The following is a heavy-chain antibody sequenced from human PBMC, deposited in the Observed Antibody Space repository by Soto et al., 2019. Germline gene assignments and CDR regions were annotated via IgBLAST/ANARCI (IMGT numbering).Heavy chain of an antibody. D-gene: IGHD1-1*01. CDR1: GYTFTNYG. V-gene: IGHV1-18*01. Sequence: ASVKVSCKASGYTFTNYGISWVRQAPGQGLEWMGWISGYNGNTNYAQKLQGRVTMTTDTSTCTAYMELRSLRSDDTAVYYCARNHHPEYKFDYWGQGTLVTVSS. J-gene: IGHJ4*02. CDR3: ARNHHPEYKFDY. CDR2: ISGYNGNT.